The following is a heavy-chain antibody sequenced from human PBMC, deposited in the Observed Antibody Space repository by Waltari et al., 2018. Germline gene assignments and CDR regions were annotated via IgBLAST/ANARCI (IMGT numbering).Heavy chain of an antibody. CDR1: GGSFSGYY. D-gene: IGHD6-6*01. J-gene: IGHJ5*02. CDR3: ARGFSSSSEGDEYNWFDP. V-gene: IGHV4-34*01. CDR2: INHSGST. Sequence: QVQLQQWGAGLLKPSETLSLTCAVYGGSFSGYYWSWIRQPPGRGLEWIGEINHSGSTNYNPSLKSRVTISVDTSKNQFSLKLSSVTAADTAVYYCARGFSSSSEGDEYNWFDPWGQGTLVTVSS.